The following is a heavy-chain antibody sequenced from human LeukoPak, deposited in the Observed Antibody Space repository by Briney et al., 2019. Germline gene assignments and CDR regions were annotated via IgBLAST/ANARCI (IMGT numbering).Heavy chain of an antibody. CDR2: INHSGRS. D-gene: IGHD6-13*01. V-gene: IGHV4-34*01. J-gene: IGHJ5*02. Sequence: SETLSLTCAVYGGSFSGYFCIWIRQPPGKGLEWIGEINHSGRSNYNPSLKRRVTISVDKSKNQFSLKLSSVTAADTAVYFCARAYSSSWYFNWFDPWGQGTLVTVSS. CDR3: ARAYSSSWYFNWFDP. CDR1: GGSFSGYF.